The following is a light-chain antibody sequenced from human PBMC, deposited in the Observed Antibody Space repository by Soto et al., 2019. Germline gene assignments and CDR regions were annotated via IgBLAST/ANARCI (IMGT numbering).Light chain of an antibody. CDR1: SSDLGAYNY. Sequence: QSALTQPASVSGSRGQSISISCTGTSSDLGAYNYVSWYQHHPGKAPKLIIYAVSNRPSGVSNRFSASKSGNTASLTISGLQGEDEADYYCSSYTSKTPGVIFGGGTKLTVL. V-gene: IGLV2-14*03. J-gene: IGLJ2*01. CDR2: AVS. CDR3: SSYTSKTPGVI.